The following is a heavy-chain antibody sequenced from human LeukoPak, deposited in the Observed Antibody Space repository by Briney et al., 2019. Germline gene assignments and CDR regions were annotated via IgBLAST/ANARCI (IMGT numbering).Heavy chain of an antibody. Sequence: PSQTLSLTCAVSGGSISSGGYSWSWIRQPPGKGLEWIGYIYHSGSTYYNPSLKSRVTISVDRSKNQFSLKLSSVTAADTAVYYCARDALYGDYPSGSFDYWGQGTLVTVSS. J-gene: IGHJ4*02. V-gene: IGHV4-30-2*01. CDR3: ARDALYGDYPSGSFDY. CDR1: GGSISSGGYS. D-gene: IGHD4-17*01. CDR2: IYHSGST.